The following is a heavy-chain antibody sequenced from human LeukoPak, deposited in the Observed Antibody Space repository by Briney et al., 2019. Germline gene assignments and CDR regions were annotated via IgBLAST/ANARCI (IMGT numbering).Heavy chain of an antibody. J-gene: IGHJ4*02. CDR3: SKWGDYDVLTGYYDSDF. V-gene: IGHV3-23*01. D-gene: IGHD3-9*01. CDR2: IVGSGGST. Sequence: AGASLRLSCAASGFTFSNYAMSWVRQAPGKGLEWVSAIVGSGGSTYYADSVKGRFTISRDNSKNTLFLQMNSLRVEDTALYYCSKWGDYDVLTGYYDSDFWGQGTPVTVSS. CDR1: GFTFSNYA.